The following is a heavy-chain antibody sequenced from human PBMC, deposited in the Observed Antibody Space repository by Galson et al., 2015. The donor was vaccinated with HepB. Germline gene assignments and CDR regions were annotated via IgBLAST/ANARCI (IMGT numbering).Heavy chain of an antibody. CDR2: IDTNTGNP. J-gene: IGHJ6*03. Sequence: SVKVSCKASGYTFTSYAMNWVRQAPGQGLEWMGWIDTNTGNPTYAQGFTGRFVFSLDTSVSTAYLQISSLKAEDTAVYYCASHGVVVVAATSNYYMDVWGKGTTVTVSS. V-gene: IGHV7-4-1*02. CDR3: ASHGVVVVAATSNYYMDV. D-gene: IGHD2-15*01. CDR1: GYTFTSYA.